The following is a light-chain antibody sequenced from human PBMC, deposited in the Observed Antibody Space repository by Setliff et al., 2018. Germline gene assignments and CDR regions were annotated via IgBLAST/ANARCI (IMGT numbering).Light chain of an antibody. J-gene: IGLJ1*01. V-gene: IGLV2-11*01. CDR1: SSDVGGYNY. CDR3: CPYAGSNKYV. CDR2: DVS. Sequence: QSALTQPRSVSGSPGQSVTISCTGTSSDVGGYNYVSWYQQHPGRAPKHMMYDVSXXXSGVPDRXSGSTXGXTXSLTXSGLQAEDEADYYCCPYAGSNKYVFGTGTKAPS.